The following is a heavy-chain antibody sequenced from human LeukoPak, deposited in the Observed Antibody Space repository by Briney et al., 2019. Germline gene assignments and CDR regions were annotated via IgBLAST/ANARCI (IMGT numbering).Heavy chain of an antibody. D-gene: IGHD3-22*01. CDR3: AKFGRWDYYDSSGYTPYYFDY. CDR2: ISGSGGST. CDR1: RFTFSSYA. J-gene: IGHJ4*02. Sequence: TGGSLRLSCAASRFTFSSYAMSWVRQAPGKGLEWVSAISGSGGSTYYADSVKGRFTISRDNSKNTLYLQMNSLRAEDTAVYCCAKFGRWDYYDSSGYTPYYFDYWGQGTLVTVSS. V-gene: IGHV3-23*01.